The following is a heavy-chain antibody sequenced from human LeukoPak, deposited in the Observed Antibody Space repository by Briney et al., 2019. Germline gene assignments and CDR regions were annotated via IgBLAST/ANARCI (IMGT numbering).Heavy chain of an antibody. D-gene: IGHD3-22*01. CDR1: GGFFSGYY. V-gene: IGHV4-34*01. J-gene: IGHJ4*02. Sequence: SETLSLTCAVYGGFFSGYYWSWIRQPPGKGLEWIGEINHSGSTNYNPSLKSRVTISVDTSKNQFSLKLSSVTAADTAVYYCARVDYYDSRDFDYWGQGTLVTVSS. CDR2: INHSGST. CDR3: ARVDYYDSRDFDY.